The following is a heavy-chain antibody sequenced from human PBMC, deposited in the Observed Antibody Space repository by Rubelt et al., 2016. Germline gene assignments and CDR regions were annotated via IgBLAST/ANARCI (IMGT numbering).Heavy chain of an antibody. V-gene: IGHV3-NL1*01. D-gene: IGHD2-2*02. Sequence: GGSEGGVVQPGRSLRLSCAASGFTFSSYGMHWVRQAPGKGLEWVSVIYSGGSTYYADSVKGRFTISRHNSKNTLYLQMNSLRAEDTAVYYCAAFLGNPTSLMYQLLYRDAFDIWGQGTMVTVSS. CDR2: IYSGGST. CDR3: AAFLGNPTSLMYQLLYRDAFDI. CDR1: GFTFSSYG. J-gene: IGHJ3*02.